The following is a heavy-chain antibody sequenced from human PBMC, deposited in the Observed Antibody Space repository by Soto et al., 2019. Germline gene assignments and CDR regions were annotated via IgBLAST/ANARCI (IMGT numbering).Heavy chain of an antibody. Sequence: SGPTLVNPTQTLTLTCTFSGFSLTTSGVRVSWIRQPPGKALEWLALIDWDDDKYYSTSLKTRLTISKDTSKNQVVLRMTNVDAVDTATYFCARSTTGYPTFDYWGQGTPVTV. V-gene: IGHV2-70*01. CDR1: GFSLTTSGVR. CDR3: ARSTTGYPTFDY. CDR2: IDWDDDK. J-gene: IGHJ4*02. D-gene: IGHD3-9*01.